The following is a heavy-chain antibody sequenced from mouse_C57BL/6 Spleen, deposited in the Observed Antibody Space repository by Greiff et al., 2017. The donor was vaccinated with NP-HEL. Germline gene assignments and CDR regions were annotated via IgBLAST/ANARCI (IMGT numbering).Heavy chain of an antibody. CDR2: ISDGGSYT. Sequence: EVKLVESGGGLVKPGGSLKLSCAASGFTFSSYAMSWVRQTPEKRLEWVATISDGGSYTYYPDNVKGRFTISRDNAKNNLYLQMSHLKSEDTAMYYCARVRITTVVGRYFDVWGTGTTVTVSS. CDR1: GFTFSSYA. D-gene: IGHD1-1*01. CDR3: ARVRITTVVGRYFDV. J-gene: IGHJ1*03. V-gene: IGHV5-4*03.